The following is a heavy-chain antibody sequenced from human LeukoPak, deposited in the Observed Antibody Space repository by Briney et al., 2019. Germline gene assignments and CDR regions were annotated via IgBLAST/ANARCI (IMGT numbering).Heavy chain of an antibody. CDR3: ARDRGAAVF. D-gene: IGHD3-10*01. V-gene: IGHV3-7*01. CDR1: GFTFSSHA. J-gene: IGHJ4*02. CDR2: IKQDGSEK. Sequence: PGGSLRLSCAASGFTFSSHAMSWVRQAPGKGLEWVANIKQDGSEKYYVDSVKGRFTISRDNAKNSLYLQMNSLRAEDTAVYYCARDRGAAVFWGQGTLVTVSS.